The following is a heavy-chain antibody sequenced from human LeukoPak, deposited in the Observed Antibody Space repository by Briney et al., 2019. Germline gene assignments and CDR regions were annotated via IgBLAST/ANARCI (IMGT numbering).Heavy chain of an antibody. V-gene: IGHV4-61*02. D-gene: IGHD2-15*01. Sequence: PSETLSLTCTVSGGSISSGSYYWSWIRQPAGKGLEWIGRIYTSGSTNYNPSLKRRVTISVDTSKNQFSLKLSSVTAADTAVYYCARDRGLGYCSGGSCFYAFDIWGQGTMVTVSS. J-gene: IGHJ3*02. CDR2: IYTSGST. CDR1: GGSISSGSYY. CDR3: ARDRGLGYCSGGSCFYAFDI.